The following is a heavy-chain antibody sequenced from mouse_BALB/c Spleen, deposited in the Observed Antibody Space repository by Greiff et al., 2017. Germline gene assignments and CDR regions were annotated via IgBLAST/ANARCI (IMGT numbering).Heavy chain of an antibody. D-gene: IGHD1-2*01. J-gene: IGHJ2*01. CDR1: GDSITSCY. V-gene: IGHV3-8*02. CDR3: ARGVHYYGYFDY. Sequence: DVQLQESGPGLVKPSQTLSLTCSVTGDSITSCYWNWIRKFPGNKLEYMGYISYSGSTYYNPSLKSRISITRDTSKNQYYLQLNSVTTEDTATYYCARGVHYYGYFDYWGQGTTLTVSS. CDR2: ISYSGST.